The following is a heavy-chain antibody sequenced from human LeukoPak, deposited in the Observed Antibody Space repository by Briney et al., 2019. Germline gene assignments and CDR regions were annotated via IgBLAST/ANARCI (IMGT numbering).Heavy chain of an antibody. CDR3: AKGYSGYDRGWFDP. CDR1: GGSMSDDY. CDR2: IHYSGTT. V-gene: IGHV4-59*01. Sequence: SETLSLTCTVSGGSMSDDYWSWLRQPPGKGLEWIAYIHYSGTTNYNPSLKSRVSISMDTSKKQFSLKVRSVTAADTAVYYCAKGYSGYDRGWFDPWGQGTLVTVSS. D-gene: IGHD5-12*01. J-gene: IGHJ5*02.